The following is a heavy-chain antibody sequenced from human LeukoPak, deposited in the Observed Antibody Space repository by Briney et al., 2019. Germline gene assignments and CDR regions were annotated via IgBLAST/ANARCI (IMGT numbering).Heavy chain of an antibody. D-gene: IGHD2-2*01. V-gene: IGHV4-30-4*01. Sequence: PSETLSLTCTVSGGSISSGDYYWSWIRQPPGKGLEWIGYIYYSGSTYYNPSLKSRVTISVDTSKNQFSLKLSSVTAADTAVYYCARSSYQLLGWLYLDYWGQGTLVTVSS. J-gene: IGHJ4*02. CDR2: IYYSGST. CDR3: ARSSYQLLGWLYLDY. CDR1: GGSISSGDYY.